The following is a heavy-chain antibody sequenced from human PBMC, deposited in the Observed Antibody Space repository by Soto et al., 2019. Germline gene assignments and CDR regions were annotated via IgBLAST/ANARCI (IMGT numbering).Heavy chain of an antibody. CDR2: ISSSSSTI. CDR1: GVTFSSYS. J-gene: IGHJ6*02. CDR3: ARVGYCSGGSCEPFYYYYYGMDV. Sequence: GGSLRLSCAASGVTFSSYSRNWVRQAPGKGLEWVSYISSSSSTIYYADSVKGRFTISRDNAKNSLYLQMNSLRDEDTAVYYCARVGYCSGGSCEPFYYYYYGMDVWGQGTTVTVSS. D-gene: IGHD2-15*01. V-gene: IGHV3-48*02.